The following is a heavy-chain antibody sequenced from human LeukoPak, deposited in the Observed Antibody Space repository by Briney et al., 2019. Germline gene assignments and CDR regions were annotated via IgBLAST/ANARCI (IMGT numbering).Heavy chain of an antibody. CDR2: VYDSGST. CDR3: ARLSGKWT. V-gene: IGHV4-59*11. D-gene: IGHD1-26*01. CDR1: GGSISGHY. J-gene: IGHJ5*02. Sequence: TSETLSLTCTVSGGSISGHYWSWIRQPPGKRLEWIGYVYDSGSTNYNPSLCSRVTISLDTSKNQFSLKLTSVTAADTAVYYCARLSGKWTWGQGTLVTVSS.